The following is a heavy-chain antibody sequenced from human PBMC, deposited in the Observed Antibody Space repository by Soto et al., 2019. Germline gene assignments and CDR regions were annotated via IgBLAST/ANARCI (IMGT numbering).Heavy chain of an antibody. Sequence: PSETLSLTCTVSGVSITSHYWSWIRQSPGKGLEWIAYMHHSGSTNYNPSLKSRVTVSIDTSKSQVSLRLSSVTAADTAVYYCARELFGRSVWFDPWGQGTLVTVSS. V-gene: IGHV4-59*11. CDR2: MHHSGST. J-gene: IGHJ5*02. CDR3: ARELFGRSVWFDP. CDR1: GVSITSHY. D-gene: IGHD3-10*01.